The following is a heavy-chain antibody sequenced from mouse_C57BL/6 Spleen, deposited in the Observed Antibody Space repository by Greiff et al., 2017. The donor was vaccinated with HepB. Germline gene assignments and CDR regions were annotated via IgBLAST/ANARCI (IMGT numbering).Heavy chain of an antibody. Sequence: EVMLVESGGGLVKPGGSLKLSCAASGFTFSSYAMSWVRQTPEKRLEWVATISDGGSYTYYPDNVKGRFTISRDNAKNNLYLQMSHLKSEDTAMYYCASSYYDYDYFDYWGQGTTLTVSS. CDR2: ISDGGSYT. J-gene: IGHJ2*01. D-gene: IGHD2-4*01. CDR1: GFTFSSYA. CDR3: ASSYYDYDYFDY. V-gene: IGHV5-4*03.